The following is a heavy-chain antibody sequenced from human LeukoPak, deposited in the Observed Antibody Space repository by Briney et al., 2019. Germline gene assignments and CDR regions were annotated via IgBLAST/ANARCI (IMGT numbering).Heavy chain of an antibody. D-gene: IGHD3/OR15-3a*01. J-gene: IGHJ4*02. CDR3: ARDAGERWTVDFDY. Sequence: GRSLRLSCAASGFTFNSYGMHWVRQAPGKGLEWVAFIWYDESKNSHADSVKGRFTISRDNSKNTLYLQMDSLRAEDTAVYYCARDAGERWTVDFDYWGEGTLVTVSS. V-gene: IGHV3-33*01. CDR1: GFTFNSYG. CDR2: IWYDESKN.